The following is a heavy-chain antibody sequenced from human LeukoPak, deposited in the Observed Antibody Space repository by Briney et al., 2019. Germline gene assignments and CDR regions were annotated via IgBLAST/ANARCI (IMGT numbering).Heavy chain of an antibody. CDR2: IYYSGST. Sequence: SETLSLICTVSGGSLSSGRYYWSWIRQPPGKELEWIGYIYYSGSTNYNPSLKSRVTISVDTSKNQFPLKLSSVTAEDTAVYYCSRLQFDWLSPGAFDLWPQGTGVSVFS. V-gene: IGHV4-61*01. D-gene: IGHD3-9*01. J-gene: IGHJ3*01. CDR3: SRLQFDWLSPGAFDL. CDR1: GGSLSSGRYY.